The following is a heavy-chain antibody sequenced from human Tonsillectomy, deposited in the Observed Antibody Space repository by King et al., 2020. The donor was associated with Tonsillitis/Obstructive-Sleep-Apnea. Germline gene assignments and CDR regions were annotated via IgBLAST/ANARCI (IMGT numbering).Heavy chain of an antibody. CDR3: ASSSSGWWDAFDF. J-gene: IGHJ3*01. CDR2: ISYSGSI. CDR1: GGSISPYY. V-gene: IGHV4-59*01. D-gene: IGHD6-19*01. Sequence: QLQESGPGLVKPSETLSLTCTVSGGSISPYYWTWIRQPPGKGLEWIGYISYSGSINYNPSLKSRLTLSIDTSKNEFSLKLSSVTAADTAVYYCASSSSGWWDAFDFWGQGTMVTVSS.